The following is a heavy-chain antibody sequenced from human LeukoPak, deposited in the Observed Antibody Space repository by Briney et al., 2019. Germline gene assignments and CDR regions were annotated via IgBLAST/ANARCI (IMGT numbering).Heavy chain of an antibody. D-gene: IGHD1-14*01. Sequence: SETLSLTCTVSGASISSYYWSWIRQPPVKGLEWIGYIYYSGSTNYNPSLKGRVTISVDTSKNQFSLRLSSVTAADTAVYYCARGPAGLYYYYYMDVRGKGTTVTVSS. J-gene: IGHJ6*03. CDR1: GASISSYY. CDR3: ARGPAGLYYYYYMDV. V-gene: IGHV4-59*01. CDR2: IYYSGST.